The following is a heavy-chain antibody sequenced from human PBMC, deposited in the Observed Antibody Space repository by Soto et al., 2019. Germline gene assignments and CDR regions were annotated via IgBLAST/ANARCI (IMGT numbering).Heavy chain of an antibody. D-gene: IGHD6-6*01. V-gene: IGHV3-15*01. J-gene: IGHJ6*02. Sequence: GGSLRLSCAASGFTFSNAWMRWDRQAPGKGLEWVGRIKSKNDGGTTDYAAPVKGRFAISRDDSKNTLYLQMNSLKTEDTAVYYCTTVGLVAARPNYYYYGMDVWGQGTTVTVSS. CDR3: TTVGLVAARPNYYYYGMDV. CDR2: IKSKNDGGTT. CDR1: GFTFSNAW.